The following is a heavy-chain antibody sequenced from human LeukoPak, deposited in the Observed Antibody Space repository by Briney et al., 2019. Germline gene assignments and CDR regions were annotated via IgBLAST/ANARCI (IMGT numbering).Heavy chain of an antibody. CDR1: GYXFTSYY. CDR2: INPSGGST. V-gene: IGHV1-46*01. CDR3: ARGSTYCSGGSCYPGGFDP. D-gene: IGHD2-15*01. J-gene: IGHJ5*02. Sequence: ASVKVSCKASGYXFTSYYIHWVRQAPGQGLEWMGIINPSGGSTSYAQKFQGRVTMTRDTSTSTVYMELSSLRSEDTAVYYCARGSTYCSGGSCYPGGFDPWGQGTLVTVSS.